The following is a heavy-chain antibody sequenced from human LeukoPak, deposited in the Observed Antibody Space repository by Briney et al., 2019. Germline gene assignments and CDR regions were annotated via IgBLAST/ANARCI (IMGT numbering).Heavy chain of an antibody. CDR1: GFTFDDYA. CDR3: AIFSYGRRFFDY. Sequence: GGSLRLSCAASGFTFDDYAMHWVRQAPGKGLEWVSGISWNSGSIGYADSVKGRFTISRDNAKNSLYLQMNSLRAEDTALYYCAIFSYGRRFFDYWGQGTLVTVSS. CDR2: ISWNSGSI. D-gene: IGHD5-18*01. V-gene: IGHV3-9*01. J-gene: IGHJ4*02.